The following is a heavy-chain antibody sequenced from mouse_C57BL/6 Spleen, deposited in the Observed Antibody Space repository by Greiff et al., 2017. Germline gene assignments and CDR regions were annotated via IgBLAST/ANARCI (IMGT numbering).Heavy chain of an antibody. Sequence: VQLQQPGAELVRPGSSVKLSCKASGYTFTSYWMHWVKQRPIQGLEWIGNIDPSDSETHYNPKFKDKAKLTVDKSYSTAYMQLSSLTSEDSAVYYCARGIYYYCSSSYYFDYWGQGTTLTVSS. CDR3: ARGIYYYCSSSYYFDY. CDR1: GYTFTSYW. J-gene: IGHJ2*01. V-gene: IGHV1-52*01. CDR2: IDPSDSET. D-gene: IGHD1-1*01.